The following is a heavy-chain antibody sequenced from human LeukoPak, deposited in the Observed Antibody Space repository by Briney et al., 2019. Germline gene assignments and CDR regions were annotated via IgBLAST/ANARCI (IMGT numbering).Heavy chain of an antibody. CDR1: NYSISSGYY. CDR3: ARAGPFYHFWSGHECYFDY. D-gene: IGHD3-3*01. CDR2: IYQSGRT. Sequence: PSETLSLTCVVSNYSISSGYYWGWIRPPPGKGLEWIGIIYQSGRTYYNPSLKSRVTISVDTPKNQFSLKLSSVTAADTAVYSCARAGPFYHFWSGHECYFDYWGQGTLVTVSS. J-gene: IGHJ4*02. V-gene: IGHV4-38-2*01.